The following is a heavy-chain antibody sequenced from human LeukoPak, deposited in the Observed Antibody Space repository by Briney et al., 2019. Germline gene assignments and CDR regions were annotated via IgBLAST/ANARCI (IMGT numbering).Heavy chain of an antibody. CDR2: ISYDGSNK. J-gene: IGHJ6*02. D-gene: IGHD2-21*02. CDR1: GFTFSSYG. V-gene: IGHV3-30*18. CDR3: AKAPGEGDSEGFYGMDV. Sequence: SGGGVVQPGRSLRLSCAASGFTFSSYGMHWVRQAPGKGLEWVAVISYDGSNKYYADSVKGRFTISRDNSKNTLYLQMNSLRAEDTAVYYCAKAPGEGDSEGFYGMDVWGQGTTVTVSS.